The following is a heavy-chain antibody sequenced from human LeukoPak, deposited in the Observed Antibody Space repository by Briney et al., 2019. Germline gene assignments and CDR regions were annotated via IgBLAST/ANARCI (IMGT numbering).Heavy chain of an antibody. D-gene: IGHD5-18*01. J-gene: IGHJ4*02. CDR1: GGSFSGYY. CDR2: INHSGST. CDR3: AVGYSYGKFDY. V-gene: IGHV4-34*01. Sequence: SETLSLTCAVYGGSFSGYYWSWVREPPGKGLEWIGEINHSGSTNYNTSLKSRVTISVDTSKNQFSLKLSSVTAADTAVYYCAVGYSYGKFDYWGQGALVTVSS.